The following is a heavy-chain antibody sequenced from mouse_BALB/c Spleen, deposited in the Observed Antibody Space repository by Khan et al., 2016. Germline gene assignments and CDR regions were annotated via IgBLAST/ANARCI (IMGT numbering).Heavy chain of an antibody. Sequence: EVQLQESGPGLVKPSQSLSLTCTVTGYSITSGYGWNWIRQFPGNKLEWMGYIRYSGSTNYNPSLKSRISITRDKSNNHFFLQFNSVTTNDTATYYCARTARIKYWGQGTTLTVSS. CDR3: ARTARIKY. CDR1: GYSITSGYG. V-gene: IGHV3-2*02. CDR2: IRYSGST. D-gene: IGHD1-2*01. J-gene: IGHJ2*01.